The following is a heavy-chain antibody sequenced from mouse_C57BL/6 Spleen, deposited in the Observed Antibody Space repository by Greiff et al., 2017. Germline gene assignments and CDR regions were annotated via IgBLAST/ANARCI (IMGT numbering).Heavy chain of an antibody. CDR2: ISYSGST. J-gene: IGHJ4*01. Sequence: VQLKESGPGMVKPSQSLSLTCTVTGYSITSGYDWHWIRHFPGNKLEWMGYISYSGSTNYNPSLKSRISITHDTSKNHFFLKLNSVTTEDTATYYCARGLRDYYAMDYWGQGTSVTVSS. CDR3: ARGLRDYYAMDY. CDR1: GYSITSGYD. D-gene: IGHD2-4*01. V-gene: IGHV3-1*01.